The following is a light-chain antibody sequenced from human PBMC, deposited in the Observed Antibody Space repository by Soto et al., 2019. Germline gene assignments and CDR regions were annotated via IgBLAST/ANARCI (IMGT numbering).Light chain of an antibody. CDR1: SSDVGGYNY. J-gene: IGLJ1*01. Sequence: SVLTQPASVSGSPGQSITISCTGTSSDVGGYNYVSWYQQHPGKAPKFMNYDVSNRPSGVSNRFSGSKSGNTASLTISGLQAEDEADYYCCSYTTSNTRQIVFGTGTKLTVL. V-gene: IGLV2-14*01. CDR2: DVS. CDR3: CSYTTSNTRQIV.